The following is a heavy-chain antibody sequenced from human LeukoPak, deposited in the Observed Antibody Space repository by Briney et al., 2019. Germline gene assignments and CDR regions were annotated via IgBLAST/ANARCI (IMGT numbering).Heavy chain of an antibody. D-gene: IGHD3-10*01. Sequence: GGSLRLSCAASGFTFSSYAMSWVRQAPGKGLEWVSAISGSGGSTYYADSLKGRFTISRDNSKNTLYLQMNSLRAEDTAVYYCAKVVWFGELAYYFDYWGQGTLVTVSS. V-gene: IGHV3-23*01. CDR3: AKVVWFGELAYYFDY. J-gene: IGHJ4*02. CDR1: GFTFSSYA. CDR2: ISGSGGST.